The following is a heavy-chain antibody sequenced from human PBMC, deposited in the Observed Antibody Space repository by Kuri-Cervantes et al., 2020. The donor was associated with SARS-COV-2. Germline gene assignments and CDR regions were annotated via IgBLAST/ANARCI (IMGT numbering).Heavy chain of an antibody. CDR3: VSETFGVLDS. D-gene: IGHD2-8*01. V-gene: IGHV3-7*01. CDR1: GLTFTNSW. CDR2: INQDGSEK. J-gene: IGHJ4*02. Sequence: GGSLRLSCAASGLTFTNSWISWVRQAPGKGLEWVANINQDGSEKHSVDSVRGRFTISRDDAANSVDLLLNSLRVEDTAVYYCVSETFGVLDSWGQGSLVTVYS.